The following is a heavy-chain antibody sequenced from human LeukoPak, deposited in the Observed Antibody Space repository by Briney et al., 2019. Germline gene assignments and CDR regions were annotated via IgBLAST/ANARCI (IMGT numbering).Heavy chain of an antibody. CDR3: AREQGMVRGSWFDP. CDR1: GFSVTTYA. D-gene: IGHD3-10*01. CDR2: ISSSSSYI. Sequence: GGSLTLSCAASGFSVTTYAMGWVRQAPGKGLEWVSFISSSSSYIYYADSVKGRFTISRDNAKNSLYLQMNSLRAEDTALYYCAREQGMVRGSWFDPWGQGTLVTVSS. J-gene: IGHJ5*02. V-gene: IGHV3-21*04.